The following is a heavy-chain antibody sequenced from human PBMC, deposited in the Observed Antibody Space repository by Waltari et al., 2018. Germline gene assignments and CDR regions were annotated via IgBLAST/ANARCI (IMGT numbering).Heavy chain of an antibody. J-gene: IGHJ5*02. V-gene: IGHV1-69*08. CDR1: GGTFSSYT. D-gene: IGHD2-21*02. CDR2: IIPILGIA. CDR3: ARDLEGDCWLDP. Sequence: QVQLVQSGAEVKKPGSSVKVSCKASGGTFSSYTISWVRQAPGQGLEWMGRIIPILGIANYAQKFQGRVTITADKSTSTAYMELSSLRSEDTAVYYCARDLEGDCWLDPWGQGTLVTVSS.